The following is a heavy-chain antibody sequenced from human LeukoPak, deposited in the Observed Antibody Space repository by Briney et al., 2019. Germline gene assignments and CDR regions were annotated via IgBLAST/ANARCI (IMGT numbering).Heavy chain of an antibody. J-gene: IGHJ6*02. CDR2: TYYMSKWYN. V-gene: IGHV6-1*01. CDR1: GDSVSSNSAT. Sequence: SQTLSLTCAISGDSVSSNSATWNWLRQSPSRGLEWLGRTYYMSKWYNDYAVSVESRIIINPDTSKNQFSLQLNSVTPEDTAVYYCARADYYSPMDVWGQGTTVTVSS. CDR3: ARADYYSPMDV.